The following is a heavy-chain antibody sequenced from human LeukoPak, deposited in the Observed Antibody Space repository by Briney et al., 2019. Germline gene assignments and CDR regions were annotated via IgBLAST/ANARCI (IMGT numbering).Heavy chain of an antibody. CDR2: ISGSGGST. CDR1: GFTFSSYA. Sequence: SGGSLTLSCAASGFTFSSYAMSRVRQAPGKGLEWVSAISGSGGSTYYADSVKGRFTISRDNSKNKLYLQMNSLRAEDTAVYYCAKSYGDWKDVPDYWGQGTLVTVSS. CDR3: AKSYGDWKDVPDY. V-gene: IGHV3-23*01. D-gene: IGHD1-1*01. J-gene: IGHJ4*02.